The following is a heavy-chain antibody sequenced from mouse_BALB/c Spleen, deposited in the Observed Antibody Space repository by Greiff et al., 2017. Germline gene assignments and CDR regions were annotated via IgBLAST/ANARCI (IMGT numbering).Heavy chain of an antibody. D-gene: IGHD4-1*02. V-gene: IGHV5-12-1*01. Sequence: EVKLVESGGGLVKPGGSLKLSCAASGFAFSSYDMSWVRQTPEKRLEWVAYISSGGGSTYYPDTVKGRFTISRDNAKNTLYLQMSSLKSEDTAMYYCARHSTERGFAYWGQGTLVTVSA. J-gene: IGHJ3*01. CDR3: ARHSTERGFAY. CDR2: ISSGGGST. CDR1: GFAFSSYD.